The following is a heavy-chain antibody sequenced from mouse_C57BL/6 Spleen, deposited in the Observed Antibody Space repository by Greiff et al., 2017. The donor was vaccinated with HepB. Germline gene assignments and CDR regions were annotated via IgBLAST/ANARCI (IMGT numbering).Heavy chain of an antibody. CDR3: ARGIYYDYDEAYYYAMDY. J-gene: IGHJ4*01. CDR1: GYTFTSYW. Sequence: VQLQQPGTELVKPGASVKLSCKASGYTFTSYWMHWVKQRPGQGLEWIGNINPSNGGTNYNEKFKSKATLTVDKSSSTAYMQLSSLTSEDSAVYYCARGIYYDYDEAYYYAMDYWGQGTSVTVSS. CDR2: INPSNGGT. D-gene: IGHD2-4*01. V-gene: IGHV1-53*01.